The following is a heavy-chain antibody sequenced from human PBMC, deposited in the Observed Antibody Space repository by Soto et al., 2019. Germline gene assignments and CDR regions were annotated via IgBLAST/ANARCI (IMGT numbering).Heavy chain of an antibody. CDR2: IIPIFGTA. CDR3: ASDLYYDFWSGYYTSRDYYYGMDV. CDR1: GGTFSSYA. D-gene: IGHD3-3*01. Sequence: SVKVSCKASGGTFSSYAISWVRQDPGQGLEWMGGIIPIFGTANYAQKFQGRVTITADESTSTAYMELSSLRSEDTAVYYCASDLYYDFWSGYYTSRDYYYGMDVWGQGTTVTVSS. J-gene: IGHJ6*02. V-gene: IGHV1-69*13.